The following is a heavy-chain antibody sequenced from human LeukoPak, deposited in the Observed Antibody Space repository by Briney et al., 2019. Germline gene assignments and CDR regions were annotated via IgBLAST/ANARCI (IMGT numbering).Heavy chain of an antibody. CDR1: GFTFSSYA. V-gene: IGHV3-23*01. J-gene: IGHJ4*02. Sequence: GGSLRLSCAASGFTFSSYAMSWVRQAPGKGLEWVSAISASGGSTYYTDSVKGRFTISRDNSKNTLYLQMNSLRVEDTAVYYCAKGYCSSTSCPLDYWGQGTLVTVSS. CDR2: ISASGGST. CDR3: AKGYCSSTSCPLDY. D-gene: IGHD2-2*01.